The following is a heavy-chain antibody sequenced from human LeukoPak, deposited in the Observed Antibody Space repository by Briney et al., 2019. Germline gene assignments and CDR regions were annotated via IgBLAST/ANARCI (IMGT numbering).Heavy chain of an antibody. CDR1: GFTFSNAW. V-gene: IGHV3-15*01. CDR3: TTDLLEMATRYFDY. D-gene: IGHD5-24*01. J-gene: IGHJ4*02. Sequence: PAGSLRLSCAASGFTFSNAWMSWVRQAPGKGLEWVGRTQSKTDGGTTDYAAPVKGRFTISRDDLKNTLYLQMNSLKTEDTAVYYCTTDLLEMATRYFDYWGQGTLVTVSS. CDR2: TQSKTDGGTT.